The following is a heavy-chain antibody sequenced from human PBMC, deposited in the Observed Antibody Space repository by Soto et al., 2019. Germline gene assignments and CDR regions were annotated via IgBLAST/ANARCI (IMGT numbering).Heavy chain of an antibody. D-gene: IGHD5-18*01. Sequence: KRSETLSLTCTVSGGSVISYSWTWVRQPPGKGLEWIGYVYYSGSTHYNPSLKSRVTISLDTSKNQFSLKLTSVTAADTAMYFCASSPPAMVAPNIWGQGTLVTVSS. V-gene: IGHV4-59*02. CDR3: ASSPPAMVAPNI. CDR1: GGSVISYS. J-gene: IGHJ4*02. CDR2: VYYSGST.